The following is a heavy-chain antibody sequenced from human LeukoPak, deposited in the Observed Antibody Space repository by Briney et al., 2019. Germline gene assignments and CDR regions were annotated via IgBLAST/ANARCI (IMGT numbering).Heavy chain of an antibody. CDR2: ISGSGGST. Sequence: PGGSLRLSCATSGFIFSTYALRWVRQAPGKGLEWASSISGSGGSTYHADSVKARFTISRDSSKNTLYLQMNSLRAEDTAIYCCARVIRAAPGKGYFDYWGQGTLVTVSS. J-gene: IGHJ4*02. CDR3: ARVIRAAPGKGYFDY. CDR1: GFIFSTYA. V-gene: IGHV3-23*01. D-gene: IGHD6-13*01.